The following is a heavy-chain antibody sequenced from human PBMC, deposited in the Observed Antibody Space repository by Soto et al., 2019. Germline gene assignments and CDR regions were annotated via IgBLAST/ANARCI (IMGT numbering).Heavy chain of an antibody. CDR1: GFTVSNNY. J-gene: IGHJ4*02. V-gene: IGHV3-66*01. CDR2: IDSGGAT. Sequence: EVQLVESGGGLVQPGGSLRLSCAASGFTVSNNYRRWVRQAPGKGLEWVSLIDSGGATYYADSVKGRFTISRDNSKNTLYLQMNSLRDEDTAVYYCARDGTYNWVGGQGILVTVSS. D-gene: IGHD1-1*01. CDR3: ARDGTYNWV.